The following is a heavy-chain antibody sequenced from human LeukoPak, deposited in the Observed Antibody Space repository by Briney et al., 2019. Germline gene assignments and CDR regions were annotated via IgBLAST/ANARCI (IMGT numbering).Heavy chain of an antibody. CDR2: FWSDGRQE. V-gene: IGHV3-33*01. Sequence: PGGSLRLSCAASGFTFSNYGFHWVRQAPGKGLEWVAVFWSDGRQEYYVDSVKGRFTVSRDTSKKTVYLQMNSLRAEDTAVYYCARDDDGSGKYGQLYWGQGTLVTVSS. CDR3: ARDDDGSGKYGQLY. J-gene: IGHJ4*02. CDR1: GFTFSNYG. D-gene: IGHD3-10*01.